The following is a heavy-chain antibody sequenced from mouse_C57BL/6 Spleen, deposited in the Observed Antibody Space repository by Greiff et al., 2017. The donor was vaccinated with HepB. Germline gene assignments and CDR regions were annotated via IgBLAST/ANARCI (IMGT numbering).Heavy chain of an antibody. Sequence: EVQLQQSGPELVKPGASVKIPCKASGYTFTDYNMDWVKQSHGKSLEWIGDINPNNGGTFYNQKFKGKATLTVDKSSSTAYMELRSLTSEDTAVYYCARGGVVARNWYFDVWGTGTTVTVSS. CDR3: ARGGVVARNWYFDV. CDR2: INPNNGGT. V-gene: IGHV1-18*01. D-gene: IGHD1-1*01. CDR1: GYTFTDYN. J-gene: IGHJ1*03.